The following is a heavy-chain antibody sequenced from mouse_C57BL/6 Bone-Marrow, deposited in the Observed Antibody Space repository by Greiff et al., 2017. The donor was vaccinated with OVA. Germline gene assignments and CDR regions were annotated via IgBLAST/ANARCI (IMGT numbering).Heavy chain of an antibody. Sequence: VQLQQSGAELARPGASVKLSCKASGYTFTSYGISWVKQRTGQGLEWIGEIYPRSGNTYYNEKFKGKATLTADKSSSTAYMQLSSLTSEDSAVYYCAIGGSSSFYYAMDYWGQGTSVTVSS. CDR1: GYTFTSYG. V-gene: IGHV1-81*01. J-gene: IGHJ4*01. D-gene: IGHD1-1*01. CDR2: IYPRSGNT. CDR3: AIGGSSSFYYAMDY.